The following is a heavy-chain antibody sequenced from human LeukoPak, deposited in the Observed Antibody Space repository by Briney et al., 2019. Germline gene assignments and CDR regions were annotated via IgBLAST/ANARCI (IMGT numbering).Heavy chain of an antibody. CDR2: ISGSGGST. D-gene: IGHD3-9*01. CDR1: GFTFSSYA. J-gene: IGHJ4*02. V-gene: IGHV3-23*01. CDR3: AKCSAVLGYFDWLLGDN. Sequence: PGGSLRLSCAASGFTFSSYAMSWVRQAPGKGLEWVSAISGSGGSTYYADSVKGRFTISRGNSKNTLYLKMNSLRAEDTAVYYCAKCSAVLGYFDWLLGDNWGQGTLVTVSS.